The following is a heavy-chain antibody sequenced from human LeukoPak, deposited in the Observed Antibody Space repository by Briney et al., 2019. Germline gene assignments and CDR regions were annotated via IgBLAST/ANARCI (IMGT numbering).Heavy chain of an antibody. D-gene: IGHD5-12*01. CDR2: INWNSGSR. CDR3: ARGIDSGYDYFDY. V-gene: IGHV3-20*04. J-gene: IGHJ4*02. CDR1: GFTFDDYG. Sequence: GGSLRLSCAASGFTFDDYGTSWVRQAPGKGLEWVSGINWNSGSRGYGDSVKGRFTISRDNAKNSLYLRMNSLRAEDTALYYCARGIDSGYDYFDYWGQGTLVTVSS.